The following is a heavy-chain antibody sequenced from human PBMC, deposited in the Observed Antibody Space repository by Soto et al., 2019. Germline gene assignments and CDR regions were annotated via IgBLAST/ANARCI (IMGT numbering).Heavy chain of an antibody. J-gene: IGHJ3*01. CDR1: GFTLSMSA. Sequence: GGSLRLSCASSGFTLSMSAVNWVRQAPGKGLEWVSDISDSGDRTYYADSVKGRFTISRDRSKNTVSLQMDSLRAEDTAVYYCAKDRGIIVKAGDAFDVWGQGTKVTVSS. D-gene: IGHD3-16*02. CDR2: ISDSGDRT. CDR3: AKDRGIIVKAGDAFDV. V-gene: IGHV3-23*01.